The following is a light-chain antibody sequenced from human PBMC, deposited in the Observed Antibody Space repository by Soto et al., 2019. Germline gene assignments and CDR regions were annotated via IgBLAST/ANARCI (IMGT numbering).Light chain of an antibody. CDR1: SSDIGTYDL. CDR3: TSYTSSSSVL. Sequence: QAVVTQPASVSGSPGQSITISCTGTSSDIGTYDLVSWYQQYPGKAPKLMISEDSNRPSGVSNRFSGSKSGNTASLTISGLQADDEADYYCTSYTSSSSVLFGGGTKLTVL. J-gene: IGLJ2*01. V-gene: IGLV2-14*02. CDR2: EDS.